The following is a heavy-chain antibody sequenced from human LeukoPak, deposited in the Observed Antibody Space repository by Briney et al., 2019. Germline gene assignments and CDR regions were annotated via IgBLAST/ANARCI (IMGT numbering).Heavy chain of an antibody. J-gene: IGHJ4*02. CDR2: INPNSGGT. V-gene: IGHV1-2*02. D-gene: IGHD6-19*01. CDR3: AREAVAGTTNFDY. CDR1: GYTFTGYY. Sequence: GASVKVSCKASGYTFTGYYMHWARQAPGQGLEWMGWINPNSGGTNYAQKFQGRVTMTRDTSISTAYMELSGLRSDDTAIYYCAREAVAGTTNFDYWGQGTLVTVSS.